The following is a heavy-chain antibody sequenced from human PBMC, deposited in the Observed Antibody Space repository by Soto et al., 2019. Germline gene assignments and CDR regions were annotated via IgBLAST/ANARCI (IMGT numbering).Heavy chain of an antibody. J-gene: IGHJ6*02. CDR2: ISYDGSNK. Sequence: GGSLRLSCAASGFTFSSYAMHWVRQAPGKGLEWVAVISYDGSNKYYADSVKGRFTISRDNSKNTLYLQMNSLRAEDTAVYYCARGRSGYNPYYYYGMDVWGQGTTVTGSS. CDR3: ARGRSGYNPYYYYGMDV. V-gene: IGHV3-30-3*01. CDR1: GFTFSSYA. D-gene: IGHD5-12*01.